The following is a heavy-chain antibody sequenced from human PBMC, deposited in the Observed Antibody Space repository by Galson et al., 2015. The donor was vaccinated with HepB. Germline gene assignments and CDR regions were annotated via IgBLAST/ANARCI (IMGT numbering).Heavy chain of an antibody. J-gene: IGHJ4*02. V-gene: IGHV3-11*01. CDR1: GFTFSDYY. CDR2: ISSSGSTI. Sequence: SLRLSCAASGFTFSDYYMSWIRQAPGKGLEWVSYISSSGSTIYYADSVKGRFTISRDNAKNSLYLQMNSLRAEDTAVYYCAKGLATPTYYFDSWGQGTLVTVSS. D-gene: IGHD1-26*01. CDR3: AKGLATPTYYFDS.